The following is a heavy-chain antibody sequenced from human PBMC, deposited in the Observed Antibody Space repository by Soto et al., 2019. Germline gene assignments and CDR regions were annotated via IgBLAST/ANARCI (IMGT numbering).Heavy chain of an antibody. CDR3: ARSQGSSTSLEIYYYYYYGMDV. CDR1: GGTFSSYA. Sequence: QVQLVQSGAEVKKPGSSVKVSCKASGGTFSSYAISWVRQAPGQGLEWMGVIIPISETTNYAQKFQGRVTITADESKSPAYMELSSLRSEDTAVYYCARSQGSSTSLEIYYYYYYGMDVWGQGTTVTVSS. V-gene: IGHV1-69*01. D-gene: IGHD2-2*01. J-gene: IGHJ6*02. CDR2: IIPISETT.